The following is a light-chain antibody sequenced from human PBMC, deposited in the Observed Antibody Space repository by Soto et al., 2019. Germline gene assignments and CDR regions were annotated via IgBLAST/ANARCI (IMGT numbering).Light chain of an antibody. Sequence: EVVMTQSPATLSVSPGERATLSSRASQSLSSDLAWYQQKPGQAPRLLIYGASTRANGIPARFSGSGSGTEFTLTISSLQSEDFAVYYCQQYNNWPRTFGQGTKVDIK. CDR1: QSLSSD. V-gene: IGKV3-15*01. CDR2: GAS. J-gene: IGKJ1*01. CDR3: QQYNNWPRT.